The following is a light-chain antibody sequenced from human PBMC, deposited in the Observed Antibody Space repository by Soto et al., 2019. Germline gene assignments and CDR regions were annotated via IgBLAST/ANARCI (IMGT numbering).Light chain of an antibody. CDR1: SSDIGGYNY. V-gene: IGLV2-14*01. CDR2: EVS. Sequence: QSALTQPASVSGSPGQSITLSCTGTSSDIGGYNYVSWYQQHPGKAPKLMIYEVSDRPSGISNRFSGSKSANTASLTISGLQAEDEADYYCSSYTSSSTVVFGGGIK. J-gene: IGLJ3*02. CDR3: SSYTSSSTVV.